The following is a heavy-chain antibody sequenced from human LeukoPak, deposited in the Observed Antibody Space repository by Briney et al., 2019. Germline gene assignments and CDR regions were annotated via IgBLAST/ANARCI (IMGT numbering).Heavy chain of an antibody. J-gene: IGHJ4*02. V-gene: IGHV3-7*05. CDR3: ARGEYYYDGGY. Sequence: PGGSLRLSCTVSGFTISSYWMSWVRQAPGKGLEWVANIKEDGSEKNYVDSVKGRFTISRDNAKNSLYLQMSSLRAEDTAVYYCARGEYYYDGGYWGQGTLGTVSS. CDR2: IKEDGSEK. CDR1: GFTISSYW. D-gene: IGHD3-22*01.